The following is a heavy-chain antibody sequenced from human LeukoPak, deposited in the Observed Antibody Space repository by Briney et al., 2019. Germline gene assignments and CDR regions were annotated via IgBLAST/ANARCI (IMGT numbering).Heavy chain of an antibody. CDR2: IIPILGIA. CDR1: GGTFSSYA. J-gene: IGHJ2*01. V-gene: IGHV1-69*04. D-gene: IGHD4-17*01. Sequence: ASVKVSCKASGGTFSSYAISWVRQATGQGLEWMGRIIPILGIANYAQKFQGRVTITADKSTSTAYMELSSLRSEDTAVYYCARIPLDYGDYDPYLTGPLPDWYFDLWGRGTLVTVSS. CDR3: ARIPLDYGDYDPYLTGPLPDWYFDL.